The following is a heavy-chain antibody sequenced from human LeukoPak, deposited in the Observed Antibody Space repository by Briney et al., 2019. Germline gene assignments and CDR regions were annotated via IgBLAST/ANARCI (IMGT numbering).Heavy chain of an antibody. CDR3: ARDQNGYDWGYYYYYMDV. V-gene: IGHV1-2*02. Sequence: ASVKVSCKASGYTFTGYYMHCVRQAPGQGLEGMGWINPNGGGTNYAQKFQGRATMTRDTSISTAYMELSRLRSDDTAVYYCARDQNGYDWGYYYYYMDVWGKGTTVTVSS. J-gene: IGHJ6*03. CDR2: INPNGGGT. CDR1: GYTFTGYY. D-gene: IGHD5-12*01.